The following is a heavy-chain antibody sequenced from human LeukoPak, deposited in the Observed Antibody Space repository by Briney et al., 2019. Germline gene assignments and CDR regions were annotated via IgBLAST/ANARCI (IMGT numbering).Heavy chain of an antibody. CDR1: GGSISSHDYY. CDR2: IYHSGST. D-gene: IGHD3-16*01. V-gene: IGHV4-30-2*01. Sequence: SQTLSLTCTVSGGSISSHDYYWSWIRQPPGMGLEWIGYIYHSGSTYYNPSLKSRATISVDRSKNQFSLKLSSVTAADTAVYYCAPLGGATWAFDIWGQGTRVTVSS. CDR3: APLGGATWAFDI. J-gene: IGHJ3*02.